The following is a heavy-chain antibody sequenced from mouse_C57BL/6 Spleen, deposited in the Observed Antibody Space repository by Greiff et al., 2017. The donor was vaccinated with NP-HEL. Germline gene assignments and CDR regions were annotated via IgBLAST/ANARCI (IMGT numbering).Heavy chain of an antibody. V-gene: IGHV5-9*01. CDR3: ARQNYGSHQAWFAY. CDR1: GFTFSSYT. CDR2: ISGGGGNT. Sequence: DVKLVESGGGLVKPGGSLKLSCAASGFTFSSYTMSWVRQTPEKRLEWVATISGGGGNTYYPDSVKGRFTISRDNAKNTLYLQMSSLRSEDTALYYCARQNYGSHQAWFAYWGQGTLVTVSA. D-gene: IGHD1-1*01. J-gene: IGHJ3*01.